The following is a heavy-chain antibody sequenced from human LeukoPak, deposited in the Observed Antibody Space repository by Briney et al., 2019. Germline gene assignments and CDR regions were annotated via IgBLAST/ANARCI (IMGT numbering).Heavy chain of an antibody. Sequence: GGSLRLSCAASGFTFSNAWMSWVRQAPGKGLEWVGRIKSKTDGGTTDYAAPVKGRFTISRDDSKNTLYLQMNSLKTEDTAVYYCTTGKDSSGWYSTEYFQHWGQGTLVTVSS. V-gene: IGHV3-15*01. CDR3: TTGKDSSGWYSTEYFQH. CDR1: GFTFSNAW. CDR2: IKSKTDGGTT. J-gene: IGHJ1*01. D-gene: IGHD6-19*01.